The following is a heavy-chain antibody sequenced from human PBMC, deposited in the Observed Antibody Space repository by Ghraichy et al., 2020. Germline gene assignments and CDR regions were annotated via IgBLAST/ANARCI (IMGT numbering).Heavy chain of an antibody. CDR2: ISGSGGST. V-gene: IGHV3-23*01. CDR3: AKAGSIAALKGSWFDP. CDR1: GFTFSSYA. D-gene: IGHD6-6*01. Sequence: GGSLRLSCAASGFTFSSYAMSWVRQAPGKGLEWVSAISGSGGSTYYADSVKGRFTISRDNSKNTLYLQMNSLRAEDTAGYYCAKAGSIAALKGSWFDPWGQGTLVTVSA. J-gene: IGHJ5*02.